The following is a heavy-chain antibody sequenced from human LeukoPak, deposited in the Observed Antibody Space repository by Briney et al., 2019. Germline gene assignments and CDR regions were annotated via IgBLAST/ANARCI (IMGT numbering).Heavy chain of an antibody. D-gene: IGHD4-23*01. CDR3: AREQTVYGGNIYFDY. V-gene: IGHV4-34*01. CDR2: FNHSGRT. J-gene: IGHJ4*02. Sequence: SETLSLTCAVYGGSFSGYFWSWIRKPPGKGEGWIGEFNHSGRTNYNPSLKSRVTISVDTSKNQFALKLSSVTAADTAVYYCAREQTVYGGNIYFDYWGQGTLVTVSS. CDR1: GGSFSGYF.